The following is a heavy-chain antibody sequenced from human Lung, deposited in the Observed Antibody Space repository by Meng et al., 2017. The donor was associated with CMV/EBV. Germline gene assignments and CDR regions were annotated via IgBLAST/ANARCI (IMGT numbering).Heavy chain of an antibody. CDR1: GFTFSSYA. CDR2: ISGSGGST. J-gene: IGHJ4*02. CDR3: AGSRSGRYSPFDY. V-gene: IGHV3-23*01. Sequence: GESLKISCAASGFTFSSYAMSWVRQAPGKGLEWVSAISGSGGSTYYADSVKGRFTISRDNSKNTLYLQMNSLRAEDTAVYYCAGSRSGRYSPFDYWGQGTLVTVSS. D-gene: IGHD6-19*01.